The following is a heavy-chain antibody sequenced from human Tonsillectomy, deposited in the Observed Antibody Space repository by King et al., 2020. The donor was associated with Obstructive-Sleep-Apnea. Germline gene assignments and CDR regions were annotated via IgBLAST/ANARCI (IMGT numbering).Heavy chain of an antibody. CDR2: INHSGST. V-gene: IGHV4-34*01. D-gene: IGHD6-13*01. CDR3: ARGGWGSSWPFDY. J-gene: IGHJ4*02. Sequence: VQLQQWGAGLLKPSETLSLTCAVYGGSFSGYYWSWIRQPPGKGLEWIGEINHSGSTNYNPSLKSRVTISLDTPKNQFALELSSVTAADTAVYYCARGGWGSSWPFDYWGQGTLVTVSS. CDR1: GGSFSGYY.